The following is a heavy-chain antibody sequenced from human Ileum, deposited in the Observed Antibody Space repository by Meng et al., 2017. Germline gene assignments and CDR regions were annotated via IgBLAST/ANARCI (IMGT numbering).Heavy chain of an antibody. CDR3: ASRANYDFWSGYFAPLGY. CDR1: GYIFTGYN. CDR2: INPNNGGT. V-gene: IGHV1-2*02. D-gene: IGHD3-3*01. Sequence: QGTLGQAGAEVKKPGASGKVACKAYGYIFTGYNIPWVRQAPGQGLEWMGWINPNNGGTNYAQKFQGRVPMTRDTSITTAYMELSRLSSDDTAVYYCASRANYDFWSGYFAPLGYWGQGTLVTVSS. J-gene: IGHJ4*02.